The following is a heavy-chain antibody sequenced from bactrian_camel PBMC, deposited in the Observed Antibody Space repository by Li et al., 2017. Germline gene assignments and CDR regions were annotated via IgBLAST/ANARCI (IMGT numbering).Heavy chain of an antibody. V-gene: IGHV3S63*01. CDR1: GYIYTC. Sequence: VQLVESGGGSVQAGGSLTLSCAASGYIYTCMRWFRQAPGKEREGVASINRRDGTTYYTDSVKGRFAISKDNTKNALYLQMDSLSTDDTAVYYCATDRASSWFRYENDNWGRGTQVTVS. D-gene: IGHD6*01. CDR2: INRRDGTT. CDR3: ATDRASSWFRYENDN. J-gene: IGHJ4*01.